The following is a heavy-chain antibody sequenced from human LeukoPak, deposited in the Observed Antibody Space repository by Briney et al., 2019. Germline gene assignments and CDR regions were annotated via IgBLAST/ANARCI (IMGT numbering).Heavy chain of an antibody. CDR1: GGSISGSSYY. Sequence: SETLSLTCTVSGGSISGSSYYWGWIRQPPGKGLEWIGSIYYSGSTYYNPSLKSRVTISVDTSKNQFSLKLNSVTAADTAVYYCARLSSSWILDYWGQGTLVTVSS. CDR3: ARLSSSWILDY. D-gene: IGHD6-13*01. J-gene: IGHJ4*02. V-gene: IGHV4-39*01. CDR2: IYYSGST.